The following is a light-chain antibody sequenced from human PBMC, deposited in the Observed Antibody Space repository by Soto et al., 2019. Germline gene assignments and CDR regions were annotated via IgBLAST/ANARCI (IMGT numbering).Light chain of an antibody. J-gene: IGKJ1*01. V-gene: IGKV3-20*01. CDR1: HFVSSRS. CDR2: GAS. Sequence: EIVLTQSPGPLSLSPGESATLLCRASHFVSSRSLAWYQQKPGQAPRLLIYGASTRATGIPDRFSGSGSGTDFTLTISRLEPEDFAVYYCQQYGSSPRTFGQGTKVDI. CDR3: QQYGSSPRT.